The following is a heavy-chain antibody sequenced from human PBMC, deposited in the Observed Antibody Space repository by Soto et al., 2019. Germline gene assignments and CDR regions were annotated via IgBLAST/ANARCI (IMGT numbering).Heavy chain of an antibody. D-gene: IGHD3-9*01. CDR2: INPSGGST. J-gene: IGHJ4*02. Sequence: GASVKVSCKASGYTFTSYGISWVRQAPGQGLEWMGIINPSGGSTSYAQKFQGRVTMTRDTSTSTVYMELSSLRSEDTAVYYCTKGAERTVQRFLDWVCGHWGQGTPVTVSS. V-gene: IGHV1-46*01. CDR1: GYTFTSYG. CDR3: TKGAERTVQRFLDWVCGH.